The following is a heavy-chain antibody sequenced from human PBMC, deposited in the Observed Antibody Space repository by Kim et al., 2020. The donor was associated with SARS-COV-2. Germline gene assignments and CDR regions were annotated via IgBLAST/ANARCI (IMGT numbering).Heavy chain of an antibody. CDR1: GFTFSSYA. CDR3: ARDLSRFYDSSGYYLDY. V-gene: IGHV3-30*04. Sequence: GGSLRLSCAASGFTFSSYAMHWVRQAPGKGLEWVAVISYDGSNKYYADSVKGRFTISRDNSKNTLYLQMNSLRAEDTAVYYCARDLSRFYDSSGYYLDYWGQGTLVTVSS. D-gene: IGHD3-22*01. CDR2: ISYDGSNK. J-gene: IGHJ4*02.